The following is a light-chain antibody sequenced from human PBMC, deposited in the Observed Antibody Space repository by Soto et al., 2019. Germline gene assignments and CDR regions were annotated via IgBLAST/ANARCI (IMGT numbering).Light chain of an antibody. Sequence: VLTQSPDTLSVSPGERATLSCRAIQSVSSSYLAWYQQKPGQAPRLLIYGASSRATGIPDRFSGSGSGTDFTLTISRLEPEDFAVYYCQQYGSSPPITFGQGTRLEIK. CDR3: QQYGSSPPIT. CDR2: GAS. J-gene: IGKJ5*01. V-gene: IGKV3-20*01. CDR1: QSVSSSY.